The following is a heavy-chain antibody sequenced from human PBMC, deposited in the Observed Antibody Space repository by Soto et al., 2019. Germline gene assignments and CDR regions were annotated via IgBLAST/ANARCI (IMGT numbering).Heavy chain of an antibody. CDR2: ILYDGSNK. J-gene: IGHJ6*02. Sequence: GGSLRLSCAASGFTFSNYGMHWVRQTPGKGLEWVALILYDGSNKYYADSVKGRFTISRDNSKNTLYLQVSSLRAEDTAVYYCAKSRDAYNFYFYYGMDVWGQGTTVTVSS. CDR1: GFTFSNYG. CDR3: AKSRDAYNFYFYYGMDV. D-gene: IGHD2-2*01. V-gene: IGHV3-30*18.